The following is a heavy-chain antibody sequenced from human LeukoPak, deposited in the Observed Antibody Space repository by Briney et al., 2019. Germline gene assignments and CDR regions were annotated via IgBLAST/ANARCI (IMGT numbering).Heavy chain of an antibody. J-gene: IGHJ4*02. CDR1: GFTFSSYG. Sequence: GGSLRLSCVASGFTFSSYGMHWVGQAPGKGPEWVAVIWFDGSNKYYADSVKGRFTISRDNSKNTLYLEMNSLRAEDTAVYYCASAAGPFDNWGQGTLVTVSS. D-gene: IGHD6-13*01. CDR2: IWFDGSNK. CDR3: ASAAGPFDN. V-gene: IGHV3-33*01.